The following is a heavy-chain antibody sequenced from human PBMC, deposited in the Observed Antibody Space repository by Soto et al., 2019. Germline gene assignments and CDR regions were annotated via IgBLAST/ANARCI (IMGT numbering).Heavy chain of an antibody. CDR3: ARDLSGDYGALDT. V-gene: IGHV3-33*01. Sequence: ESGGGVVQPGRSLRLSCAVSGFTFSSYGMHWARQGPGKGLEWVAVIWYDGSNKVYADSVKGRFTISKDNSKNTLYLQMNSLRAEDTAVYYCARDLSGDYGALDTWGQGTMVTVSS. CDR2: IWYDGSNK. D-gene: IGHD4-17*01. CDR1: GFTFSSYG. J-gene: IGHJ3*02.